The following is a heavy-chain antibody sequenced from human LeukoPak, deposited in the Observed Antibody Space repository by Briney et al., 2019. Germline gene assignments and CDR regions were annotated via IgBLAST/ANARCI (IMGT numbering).Heavy chain of an antibody. Sequence: PGGSLRLSCAASGFTVSSNCMSWVRQAPGKGLEWVSVIYSGGSTYYADSVKGRFTISRDNSKNTLYLQMNSLRAEDTAVYYCASLRITMVRGASLKYGMDVWGQGTTVTVSS. CDR3: ASLRITMVRGASLKYGMDV. V-gene: IGHV3-66*01. CDR2: IYSGGST. D-gene: IGHD3-10*01. J-gene: IGHJ6*02. CDR1: GFTVSSNC.